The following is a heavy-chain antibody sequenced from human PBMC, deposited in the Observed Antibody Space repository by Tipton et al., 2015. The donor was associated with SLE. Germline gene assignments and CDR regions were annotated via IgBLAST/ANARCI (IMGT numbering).Heavy chain of an antibody. CDR2: ISGSGGST. V-gene: IGHV3-23*01. J-gene: IGHJ5*02. Sequence: SLRLSCAASGFTFSSYAMSWVRQAPGKGLEWVSAISGSGGSTYYADSVKGRFTISRDNSKNTLYLQMNSLRAEDTAVYYCAKKGGAPWELLFWFDPWGQGTLVTVSS. D-gene: IGHD1-26*01. CDR1: GFTFSSYA. CDR3: AKKGGAPWELLFWFDP.